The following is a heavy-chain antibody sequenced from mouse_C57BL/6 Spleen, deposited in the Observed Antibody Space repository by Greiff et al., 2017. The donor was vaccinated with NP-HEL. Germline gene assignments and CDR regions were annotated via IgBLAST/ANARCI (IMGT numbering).Heavy chain of an antibody. V-gene: IGHV2-6*01. D-gene: IGHD1-2*01. J-gene: IGHJ3*01. CDR3: ASRDGGSWFAY. CDR1: GFSLTSYG. CDR2: IWGVGST. Sequence: VQLQQSGPGLVAPSQSLSITCTVSGFSLTSYGVDWVRQSPGKGLEWLGVIWGVGSTNYNSALKSRLSISKDNSKSQVFLKMNSLQTDDTAMYYCASRDGGSWFAYWGQGTLVTVSA.